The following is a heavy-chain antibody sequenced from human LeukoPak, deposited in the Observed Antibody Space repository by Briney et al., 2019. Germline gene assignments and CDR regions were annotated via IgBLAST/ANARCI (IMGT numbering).Heavy chain of an antibody. Sequence: ASVKVSCKASGYTFTSYYMHWVRQAPGQGLEWMGWINPNSGGTNYAQKFQGRVTMTRDTSISTAYMELSRLRSDDTAVYYCARGTRGWSSNNWFDPWGQGTLVTVSS. J-gene: IGHJ5*02. V-gene: IGHV1-2*02. CDR2: INPNSGGT. CDR1: GYTFTSYY. D-gene: IGHD6-19*01. CDR3: ARGTRGWSSNNWFDP.